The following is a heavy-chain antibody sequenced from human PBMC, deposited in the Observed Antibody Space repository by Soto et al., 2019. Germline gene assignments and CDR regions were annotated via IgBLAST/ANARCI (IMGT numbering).Heavy chain of an antibody. CDR3: ARTGSLRFLEWPDAFDI. V-gene: IGHV5-51*01. CDR1: GYSFTSYW. J-gene: IGHJ3*02. Sequence: GESLKISCKGSGYSFTSYWIGWVRQMPGKGLEWMGIIYPGDSDTRYSPSFQGQVTISADKSISTAYLQWSSLKASDTAMYYCARTGSLRFLEWPDAFDIWGQGTMVTVSS. D-gene: IGHD3-3*01. CDR2: IYPGDSDT.